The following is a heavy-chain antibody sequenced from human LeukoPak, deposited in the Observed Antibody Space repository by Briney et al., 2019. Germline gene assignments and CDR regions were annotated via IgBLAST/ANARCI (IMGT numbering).Heavy chain of an antibody. J-gene: IGHJ4*02. CDR2: ISAYNGKT. CDR1: GYMFTSYA. V-gene: IGHV1-18*01. Sequence: ASVKVSCKASGYMFTSYAISWVRQAPGQGLEWMGWISAYNGKTIYAQKFQGRVTMTTDTSTTTAYRELRSLRSDDTAVYYCARHPYYDSSGYYVYWGQGTLVTVSS. CDR3: ARHPYYDSSGYYVY. D-gene: IGHD3-22*01.